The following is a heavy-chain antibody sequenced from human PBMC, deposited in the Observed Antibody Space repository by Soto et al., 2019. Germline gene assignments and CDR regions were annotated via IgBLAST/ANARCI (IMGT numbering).Heavy chain of an antibody. CDR2: IYPGDSDT. CDR3: ASHTAYGDYPDAFDI. CDR1: GYSFTSYW. Sequence: GESLKISCKGSGYSFTSYWIGWVRQMPGKGLEWMGIIYPGDSDTRYSPSFQGQVTISADKSISTAYLQWSSLKASDTAMYYCASHTAYGDYPDAFDIWGQGTMVTVSS. V-gene: IGHV5-51*01. D-gene: IGHD4-17*01. J-gene: IGHJ3*02.